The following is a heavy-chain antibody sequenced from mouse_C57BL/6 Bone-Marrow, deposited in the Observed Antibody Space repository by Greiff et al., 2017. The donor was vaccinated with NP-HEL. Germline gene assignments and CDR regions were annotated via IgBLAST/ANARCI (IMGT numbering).Heavy chain of an antibody. CDR1: GFTFSSYA. Sequence: EVHLVESGEGLVKPGGSLKLSCAASGFTFSSYAMSWVRQTPEKRLEWVAYISSGGDYIYYADTVKGRFTISRDNARNTLYLQMSSLKSEDTAMYYCTRDYYGSSYAYAMDYWGQGTSVTVSS. V-gene: IGHV5-9-1*02. D-gene: IGHD1-1*01. J-gene: IGHJ4*01. CDR3: TRDYYGSSYAYAMDY. CDR2: ISSGGDYI.